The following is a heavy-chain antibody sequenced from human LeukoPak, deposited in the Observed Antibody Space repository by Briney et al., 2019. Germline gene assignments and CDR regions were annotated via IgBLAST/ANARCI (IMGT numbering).Heavy chain of an antibody. CDR2: INSDGSTT. CDR3: ARRGDYAGGLGYYGMDV. D-gene: IGHD4-17*01. Sequence: GGSLRLSCAASGFTFSSYWMHWVRQAPGKGLVWVSRINSDGSTTNYADSVKGRFTISRDNAKNTLYLQMNSLRAEDAAVYYCARRGDYAGGLGYYGMDVWGQGTTVTVSS. V-gene: IGHV3-74*01. CDR1: GFTFSSYW. J-gene: IGHJ6*02.